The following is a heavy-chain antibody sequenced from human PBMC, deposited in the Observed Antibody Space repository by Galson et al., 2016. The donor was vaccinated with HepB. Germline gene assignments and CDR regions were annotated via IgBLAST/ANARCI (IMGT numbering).Heavy chain of an antibody. Sequence: PALVKPTQTVTLTCTFSGFSLTTTGVGVGWVRQSPEKALEWLALIYWDGDRRYRPSLKNRLTIKKNTLKNQVVLTLTNMDPGDTATYVGVAQIQTTSPSGDVCGNVTTVIVSA. J-gene: IGHJ6*04. CDR1: GFSLTTTGVG. CDR2: IYWDGDR. D-gene: IGHD1-14*01. CDR3: VAQIQTTSPSGDV. V-gene: IGHV2-5*02.